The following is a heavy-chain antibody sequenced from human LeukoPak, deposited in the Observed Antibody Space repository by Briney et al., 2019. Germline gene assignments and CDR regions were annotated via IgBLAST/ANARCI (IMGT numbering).Heavy chain of an antibody. CDR2: IKKDGSEK. D-gene: IGHD4-17*01. Sequence: GGSLRLSCAASGFTFSSYWMSWVRQAPGKGLEWVANIKKDGSEKYYVDSVKGRFTISRDNAKNSLYLQMNSLRAEDTAVYYCAKDPSVSFGDSLFDYWGQGTLVTVSS. CDR1: GFTFSSYW. J-gene: IGHJ4*02. CDR3: AKDPSVSFGDSLFDY. V-gene: IGHV3-7*01.